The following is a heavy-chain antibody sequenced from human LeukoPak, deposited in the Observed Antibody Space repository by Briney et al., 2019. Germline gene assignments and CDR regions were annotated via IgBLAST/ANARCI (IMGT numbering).Heavy chain of an antibody. CDR3: ASSKTYGDSSGWYACFDP. J-gene: IGHJ5*02. CDR1: DGSLSSSSFY. V-gene: IGHV4-39*07. D-gene: IGHD6-19*01. CDR2: IYYSGST. Sequence: SETLSLTCTVSDGSLSSSSFYWGWIRQPPGKGLEWIGSIYYSGSTYYNPSLKSRVIISVDMSKNQFSLKLTSVTAADTAVYYCASSKTYGDSSGWYACFDPWGQGTLVTVSS.